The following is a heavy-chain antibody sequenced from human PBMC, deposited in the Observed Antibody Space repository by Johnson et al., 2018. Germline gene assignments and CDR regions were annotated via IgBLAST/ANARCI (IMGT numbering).Heavy chain of an antibody. CDR2: ISYDGTNK. J-gene: IGHJ1*01. D-gene: IGHD4-17*01. V-gene: IGHV3-30*18. Sequence: WVRQAPGKGLEWVAVISYDGTNKYYVDSVKGRFTISRDNSKNTLYLQMNSLRAEDTAVYYCAKAATTIVRDAEYFQHWGQGALVTVSA. CDR3: AKAATTIVRDAEYFQH.